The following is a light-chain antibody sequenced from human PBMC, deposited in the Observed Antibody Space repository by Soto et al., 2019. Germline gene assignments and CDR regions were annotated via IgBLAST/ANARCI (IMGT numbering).Light chain of an antibody. CDR2: GAS. Sequence: EIVLTQSPGTLSLSPGERATLSCRASQSVSSGYLAWYQQKPGQAPRLLIYGASSRATGIPDRFSGSGSGSDFTLTISRLESEDFAVYYCQQYDSSPLFTFGPGTKVYIK. CDR3: QQYDSSPLFT. CDR1: QSVSSGY. V-gene: IGKV3-20*01. J-gene: IGKJ3*01.